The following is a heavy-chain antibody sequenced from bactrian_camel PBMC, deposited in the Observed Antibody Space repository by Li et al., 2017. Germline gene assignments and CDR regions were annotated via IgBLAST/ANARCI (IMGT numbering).Heavy chain of an antibody. J-gene: IGHJ6*01. CDR2: VESDGTL. D-gene: IGHD1*01. V-gene: IGHV3S53*01. CDR1: GYIDIHRIHC. CDR3: ATETTRFGGGRYCFRTIKSLV. Sequence: VQLVESGGGSVQAGGSLKLSCAASGYIDIHRIHCMGWFRQAPGKEREGVAAVESDGTLTYADSVKGRFAISKDNAKNTVSLQMNGLKPEDTGMYYCATETTRFGGGRYCFRTIKSLVIGARGPRSPSP.